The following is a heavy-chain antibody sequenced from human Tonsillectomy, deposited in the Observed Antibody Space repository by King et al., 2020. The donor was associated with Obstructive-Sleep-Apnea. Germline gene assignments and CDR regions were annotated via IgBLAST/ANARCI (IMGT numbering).Heavy chain of an antibody. D-gene: IGHD3-22*01. CDR2: IHYRGNT. CDR1: GYFISSSDW. CDR3: ARTPGYYSSSGYYPSGPDY. J-gene: IGHJ4*02. V-gene: IGHV4-28*01. Sequence: QVQLQESGPGLVKPSDTLSLICAVSGYFISSSDWWGWIRQPPGKGLEWIGYIHYRGNTYYNPSLESRVTMSLDTSKNQFSLKLNSVTAVDTAVYYCARTPGYYSSSGYYPSGPDYWGQGTLVTVSS.